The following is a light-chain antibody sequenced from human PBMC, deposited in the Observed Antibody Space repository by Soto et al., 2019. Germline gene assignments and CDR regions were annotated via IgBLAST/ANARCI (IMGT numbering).Light chain of an antibody. CDR2: EVS. V-gene: IGLV2-14*01. CDR1: SSDVGGNNF. J-gene: IGLJ2*01. Sequence: QSALTQPASVSGSPGQSITISCTGTSSDVGGNNFVSWYQQHPGKAPKLMIYEVSNRPSGVSNRFSGSKSGNTASLAISGLQSEDESDYYCAAWDGSLNGVVFGGGTKLTVL. CDR3: AAWDGSLNGVV.